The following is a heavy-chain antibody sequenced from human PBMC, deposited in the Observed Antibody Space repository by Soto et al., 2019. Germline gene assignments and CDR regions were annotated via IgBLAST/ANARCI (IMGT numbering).Heavy chain of an antibody. CDR1: GGSFSGYY. Sequence: SETLSLTCAVYGGSFSGYYWTWIRQPPGTGLEWIGEINHSGSTNYNPSLKSRVTISVDTSKNQFSLKLTSVTAADTAVYYCARDKITGPPDYWGQGTLVTVSS. V-gene: IGHV4-34*01. CDR3: ARDKITGPPDY. CDR2: INHSGST. J-gene: IGHJ4*02. D-gene: IGHD2-8*02.